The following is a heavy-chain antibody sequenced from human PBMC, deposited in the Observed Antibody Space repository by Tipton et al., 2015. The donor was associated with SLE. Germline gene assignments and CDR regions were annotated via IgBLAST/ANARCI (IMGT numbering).Heavy chain of an antibody. CDR2: ICCGWGT. CDR3: ARRGSWWYFDL. V-gene: IGHV4-4*07. D-gene: IGHD1-26*01. Sequence: TLSLTCTVSGGSITNYSWRWVRQPAGKGLEWTGRICCGWGTKYNPSLDSRVSLSVDASKDQFSLKLSPVTAADTAVYYCARRGSWWYFDLWGRGTLVTVSS. CDR1: GGSITNYS. J-gene: IGHJ2*01.